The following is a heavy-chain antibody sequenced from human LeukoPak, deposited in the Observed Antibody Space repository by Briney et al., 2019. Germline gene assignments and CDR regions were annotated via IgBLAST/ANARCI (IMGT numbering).Heavy chain of an antibody. J-gene: IGHJ4*02. CDR2: IYYSGST. CDR3: AKGITVWFGEFGDDYFDY. D-gene: IGHD3-10*01. Sequence: SETLSLTCTVSGGSISSSSYYWGWIRQPPGKGLEWIGSIYYSGSTYYNPSLKSRVTISVDTSKNQFSLKLSSVIAADTAVYYCAKGITVWFGEFGDDYFDYWGQGTLVTVSS. V-gene: IGHV4-39*07. CDR1: GGSISSSSYY.